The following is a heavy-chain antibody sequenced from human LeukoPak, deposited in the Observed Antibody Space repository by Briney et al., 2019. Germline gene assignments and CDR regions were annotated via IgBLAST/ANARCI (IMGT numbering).Heavy chain of an antibody. D-gene: IGHD6-13*01. CDR3: ARDSRTAAGTFDY. Sequence: GGSLRLSCAASGFTFSSYSMNWVRQAPGKGLEWVSYISSSSSTIYYADSVKGRFTISRDIAKNTLDLQMNSLRGEDTAVYYCARDSRTAAGTFDYWGQGILVTVSS. V-gene: IGHV3-48*01. CDR2: ISSSSSTI. J-gene: IGHJ4*02. CDR1: GFTFSSYS.